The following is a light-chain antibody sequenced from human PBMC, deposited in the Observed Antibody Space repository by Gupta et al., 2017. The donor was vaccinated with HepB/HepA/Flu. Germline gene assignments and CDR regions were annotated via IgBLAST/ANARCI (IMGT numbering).Light chain of an antibody. CDR1: SSDVGAFDA. V-gene: IGLV2-14*03. CDR2: DVN. J-gene: IGLJ2*01. CDR3: SSFSRTSTLVV. Sequence: QSDLTQPASVSGYLGPSITISCTGTSSDVGAFDAVSWYQQYPGKAPKLLIYDVNSRPSGVSNRFSGSKSGNTASLTISGLQAEDETDYYCSSFSRTSTLVVFGGGTKLTVL.